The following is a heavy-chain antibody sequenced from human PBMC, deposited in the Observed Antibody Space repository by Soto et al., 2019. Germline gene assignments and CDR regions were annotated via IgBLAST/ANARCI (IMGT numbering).Heavy chain of an antibody. CDR1: GGTFSSYA. V-gene: IGHV1-69*01. J-gene: IGHJ6*02. Sequence: QVQLVQSGAEVKKPGSSVKVSCKASGGTFSSYAISWVRQAPGQGLEWMGGIIPNFGTANYAQKFQGRVTMTADETTSPSYIELSSPGSEYTAVYSFTRGRIPARAYYDYCSDVGGRGATFTVAS. CDR3: TRGRIPARAYYDYCSDV. D-gene: IGHD6-6*01. CDR2: IIPNFGTA.